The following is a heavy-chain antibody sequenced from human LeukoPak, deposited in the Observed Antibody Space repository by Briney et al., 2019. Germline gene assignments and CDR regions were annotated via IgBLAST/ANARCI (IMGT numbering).Heavy chain of an antibody. J-gene: IGHJ4*02. V-gene: IGHV3-48*03. CDR3: GTHDSASDY. D-gene: IGHD1-26*01. CDR2: ISGSGSLI. Sequence: PGGSLRLSCAASGLTFSSYEMNWVRQAPGKGLEWVSYISGSGSLIYSADSVKCRFTISRDNDKNSLYLSMNSLRVEDRAVYCCGTHDSASDYWGQGTLVTVS. CDR1: GLTFSSYE.